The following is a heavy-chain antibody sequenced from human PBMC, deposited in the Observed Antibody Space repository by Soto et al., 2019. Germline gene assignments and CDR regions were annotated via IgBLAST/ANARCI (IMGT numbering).Heavy chain of an antibody. CDR3: ARGADSGSYHHWFDP. V-gene: IGHV1-69*01. J-gene: IGHJ5*02. CDR2: IIPIVGTA. D-gene: IGHD1-26*01. Sequence: QVQLVQSGAEVKKPGSSVKVSCKASVGTFSSYAISWVRQAPGQGLEWMGGIIPIVGTANYAQKFQGRVTITADESTSTAYMELSSLRSEDTAVYYCARGADSGSYHHWFDPWGQGTLVTVSS. CDR1: VGTFSSYA.